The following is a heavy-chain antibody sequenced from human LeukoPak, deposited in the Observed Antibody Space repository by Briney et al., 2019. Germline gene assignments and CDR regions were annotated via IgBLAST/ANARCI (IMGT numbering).Heavy chain of an antibody. D-gene: IGHD3-3*01. CDR2: IYYSGGT. CDR3: ARSFSPDFWRGYFAY. CDR1: GGSIRSYY. Sequence: PSETLSLTCTVSGGSIRSYYWSWIRQHPGKGLEWIGYIYYSGGTYYNPSLKSRVTISVDTSKNQFSLKLSSVTAADTAVYYCARSFSPDFWRGYFAYWGQGTLVTVSS. V-gene: IGHV4-59*06. J-gene: IGHJ4*02.